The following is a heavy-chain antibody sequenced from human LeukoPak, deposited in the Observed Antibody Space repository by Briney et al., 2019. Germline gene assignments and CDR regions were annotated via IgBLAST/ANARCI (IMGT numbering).Heavy chain of an antibody. CDR3: AKWASDYDILTGYYNSEDFGY. J-gene: IGHJ4*02. CDR2: ISRHSGAST. CDR1: GFTFSSYD. Sequence: GGSLRLSCAASGFTFSSYDMYWVRQAPGKGLECVASISRHSGASTYYAASVKGRFTISRDNSKNTLYLQMNSLRAEVTAVYYCAKWASDYDILTGYYNSEDFGYWGQGTLVTVSS. D-gene: IGHD3-9*01. V-gene: IGHV3-23*01.